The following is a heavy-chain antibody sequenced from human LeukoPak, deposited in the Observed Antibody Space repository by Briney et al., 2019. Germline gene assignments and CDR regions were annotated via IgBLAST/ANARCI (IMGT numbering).Heavy chain of an antibody. CDR2: IYPGDSDT. CDR1: GYSFTNYW. Sequence: GEPLQISCEASGYSFTNYWIGWVRQAPGKGLEWMGIIYPGDSDTRYSPSFQGQVTISADKSISTAYLQWSSLKASDTAMYYCARLVAAHLPYWGQGTLVTVSS. D-gene: IGHD2-15*01. V-gene: IGHV5-51*01. J-gene: IGHJ4*02. CDR3: ARLVAAHLPY.